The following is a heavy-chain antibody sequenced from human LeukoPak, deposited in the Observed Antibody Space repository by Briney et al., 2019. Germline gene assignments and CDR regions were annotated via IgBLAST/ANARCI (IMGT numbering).Heavy chain of an antibody. CDR3: ARGRYFDGPFDY. CDR1: GGSFSGYY. Sequence: PSETLSLTCAVYGGSFSGYYWSWIRQPPGKGLEWIGEINHSGSTNYNPSLKSRVTISVDTSKNQFSLKLSSVTAADTAVYYCARGRYFDGPFDYWGQGTLVTVSS. V-gene: IGHV4-34*01. D-gene: IGHD3-9*01. CDR2: INHSGST. J-gene: IGHJ4*02.